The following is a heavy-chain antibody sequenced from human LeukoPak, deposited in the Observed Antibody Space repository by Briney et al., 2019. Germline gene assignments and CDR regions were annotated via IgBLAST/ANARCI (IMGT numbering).Heavy chain of an antibody. CDR2: ISSSGSTI. CDR1: GFTFSSYG. V-gene: IGHV3-48*03. D-gene: IGHD1-26*01. J-gene: IGHJ4*02. CDR3: AREGGEWELLRTFDY. Sequence: GGSLRLSCAASGFTFSSYGMHWVRQAPGKGLEWVSYISSSGSTIYYADSVKGRFTISRDNAKNSLYLQMNSLRAEDTAVYYCAREGGEWELLRTFDYWGQGTLVTVSS.